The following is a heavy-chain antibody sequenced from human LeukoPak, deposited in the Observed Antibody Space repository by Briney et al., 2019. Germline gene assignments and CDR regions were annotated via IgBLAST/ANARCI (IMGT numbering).Heavy chain of an antibody. Sequence: SLRLSCAASGFTFDDYAMHWVRQAPGKGLEWVSGISWNSGSIGYADSVKGRFTISRDNAKNSLYLQMNSLRAEDMALYYCAKVGGYLGAFDIWGQGTMVTVSS. D-gene: IGHD3-16*02. CDR2: ISWNSGSI. CDR1: GFTFDDYA. CDR3: AKVGGYLGAFDI. V-gene: IGHV3-9*03. J-gene: IGHJ3*02.